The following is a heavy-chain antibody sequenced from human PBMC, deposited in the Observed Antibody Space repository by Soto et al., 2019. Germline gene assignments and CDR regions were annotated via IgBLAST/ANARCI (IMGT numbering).Heavy chain of an antibody. D-gene: IGHD2-2*01. V-gene: IGHV3-23*01. CDR2: ISGSGDNT. CDR3: ARAPFHCSSTSCLFYYYMDV. J-gene: IGHJ6*03. CDR1: GFTFSNYA. Sequence: PGGSLRLSCAASGFTFSNYAMTWVRQAPGKGLEWVSTISGSGDNTYYADSVRGRFTISRDNSKNTLYLQMNRLRAEDTAVYYCARAPFHCSSTSCLFYYYMDVWGTGTTVTVSS.